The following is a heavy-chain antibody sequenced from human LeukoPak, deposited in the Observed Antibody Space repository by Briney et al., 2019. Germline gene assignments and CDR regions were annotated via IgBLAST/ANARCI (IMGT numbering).Heavy chain of an antibody. CDR1: GGSFSGYY. J-gene: IGHJ4*02. V-gene: IGHV4-34*01. CDR3: ARVPSTEYDTSRNVGALDS. CDR2: INHKGSI. D-gene: IGHD3-22*01. Sequence: SETLSLTCAVYGGSFSGYYWNWIRQPPGKGLEWIGEINHKGSINYNPSLKSRLTISVDTSKNQFSLMLTYVTAADTAFYYCARVPSTEYDTSRNVGALDSWGQGTLVSVSS.